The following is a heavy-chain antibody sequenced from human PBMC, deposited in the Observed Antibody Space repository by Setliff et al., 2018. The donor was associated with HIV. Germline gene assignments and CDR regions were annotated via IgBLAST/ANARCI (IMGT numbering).Heavy chain of an antibody. CDR2: ISYSGTSI. CDR3: ASEVAVSANALDV. J-gene: IGHJ6*02. Sequence: GGSLRLSCAASGFTFSHFYMAWIRQAPGKGLEWVAYISYSGTSIYYRDSVKGRFTISRGNAKSSLYLQMSSLRADDTAVYYCASEVAVSANALDVWGQGTTVTVSS. D-gene: IGHD3-16*01. V-gene: IGHV3-11*01. CDR1: GFTFSHFY.